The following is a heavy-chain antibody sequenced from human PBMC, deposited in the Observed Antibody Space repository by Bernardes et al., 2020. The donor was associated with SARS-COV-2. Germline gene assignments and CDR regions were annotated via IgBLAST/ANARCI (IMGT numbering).Heavy chain of an antibody. CDR2: IHPPDSDT. CDR1: GYRFTDYW. CDR3: ARGTTVTTSPRYWYFDL. J-gene: IGHJ2*01. Sequence: GASLKISCRGFGYRFTDYWIGWVRKMPGKGLEWVGFIHPPDSDTRYSPSFQGQVTISADKSISAAYLQWSSLKASDTAIYYCARGTTVTTSPRYWYFDLWGRGTLVTVSS. D-gene: IGHD4-17*01. V-gene: IGHV5-51*01.